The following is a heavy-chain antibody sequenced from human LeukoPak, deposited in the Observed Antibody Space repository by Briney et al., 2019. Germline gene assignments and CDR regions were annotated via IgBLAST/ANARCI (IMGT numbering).Heavy chain of an antibody. CDR1: GFTFDDYG. D-gene: IGHD3-22*01. J-gene: IGHJ4*02. CDR3: ARVYPYYYDSSGYSEAGYFDY. V-gene: IGHV3-20*04. CDR2: INWNGGST. Sequence: GGSLRLSCAASGFTFDDYGMSWVRQAPGKGLEWVSGINWNGGSTGYADSVKGRFTISRDYAENSLYLQMNSLRAEDTALYYCARVYPYYYDSSGYSEAGYFDYWGQGTLVTVSS.